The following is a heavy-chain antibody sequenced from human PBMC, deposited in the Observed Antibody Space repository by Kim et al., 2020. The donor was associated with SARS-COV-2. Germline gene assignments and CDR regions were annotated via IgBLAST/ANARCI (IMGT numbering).Heavy chain of an antibody. J-gene: IGHJ2*01. Sequence: SETLSLTCTVSGYSISSGYYWGWIRQPPGKGLEWIGSIYHSGSTYYNPSLKSRVTISVDTSKNQFSLKLSSVTAADTAVYYCARVVGYCSGGSCYGGR. CDR1: GYSISSGYY. D-gene: IGHD2-15*01. CDR3: ARVVGYCSGGSCY. CDR2: IYHSGST. V-gene: IGHV4-38-2*02.